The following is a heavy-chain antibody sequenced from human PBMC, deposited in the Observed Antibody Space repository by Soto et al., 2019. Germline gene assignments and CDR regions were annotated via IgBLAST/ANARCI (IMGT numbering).Heavy chain of an antibody. J-gene: IGHJ3*01. CDR3: ATRPLLPGAP. V-gene: IGHV3-53*01. D-gene: IGHD3-22*01. Sequence: EVQLVESGGGLIQPGGALRLSCAASGFTFSSNDMNWVRQAPGKGLEWVSLIYRGGSTYYAASVKGRFTISRDNSKNTLYLQMSSLRAEDTAVYYCATRPLLPGAPWGQGTMVNVSS. CDR1: GFTFSSND. CDR2: IYRGGST.